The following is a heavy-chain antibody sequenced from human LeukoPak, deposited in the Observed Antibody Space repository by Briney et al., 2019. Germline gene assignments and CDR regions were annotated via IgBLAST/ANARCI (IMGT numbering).Heavy chain of an antibody. Sequence: SETLSLTCTVSGGSISSYYWSWIRQPAGKGLEWIGRMSTSGSTNYNPSLKSRVTISVDTSKNQFSLKLSSVTAADTAVYYCAREGGYSYGDAPLHFDYWGQGTLVTVSS. V-gene: IGHV4-4*07. J-gene: IGHJ4*02. D-gene: IGHD5-18*01. CDR2: MSTSGST. CDR3: AREGGYSYGDAPLHFDY. CDR1: GGSISSYY.